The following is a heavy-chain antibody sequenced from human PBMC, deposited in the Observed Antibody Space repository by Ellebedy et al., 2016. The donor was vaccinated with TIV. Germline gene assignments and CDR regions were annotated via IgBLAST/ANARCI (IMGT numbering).Heavy chain of an antibody. CDR3: ARTHNSSGYYAIFDY. CDR1: GYTFTSYY. D-gene: IGHD3-22*01. CDR2: INPSGGST. V-gene: IGHV1-46*01. J-gene: IGHJ4*02. Sequence: ASVQVSCXASGYTFTSYYMHWVRQAPGQGLEWMGIINPSGGSTSYAQKFQGRVTMTRDTSTSTVYMELSSLRSEDTAVYYCARTHNSSGYYAIFDYWGQGTLVTVSS.